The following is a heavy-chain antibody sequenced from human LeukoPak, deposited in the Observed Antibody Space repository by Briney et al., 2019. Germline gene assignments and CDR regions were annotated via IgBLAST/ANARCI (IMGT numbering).Heavy chain of an antibody. CDR3: ARGNIVAVAGGFDY. D-gene: IGHD6-19*01. CDR1: GGSISSGSYY. Sequence: KSSETLSLTCTVSGGSISSGSYYWSWIRQPAGKGLEWIGRIYTSGSTNYNPSLKSRVTISVDTSKNQFSLKLSSVTAADTAVYYCARGNIVAVAGGFDYWGQGTLVTVSS. CDR2: IYTSGST. V-gene: IGHV4-61*02. J-gene: IGHJ4*02.